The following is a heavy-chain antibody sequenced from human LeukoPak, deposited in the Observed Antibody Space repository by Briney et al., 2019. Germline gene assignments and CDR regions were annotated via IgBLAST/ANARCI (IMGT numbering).Heavy chain of an antibody. CDR2: ITDNGDNT. Sequence: GGPLRLSCAASRFNFSNYAMSWVRQAPGMGLEWVSAITDNGDNTYYADSVKGRFTLSRDNSKNTLYLQMSSLRAEDTAVYYCAKLGTDCSSASCYRRSFDYWGQGTLVTVSS. CDR3: AKLGTDCSSASCYRRSFDY. CDR1: RFNFSNYA. V-gene: IGHV3-23*01. D-gene: IGHD2-2*02. J-gene: IGHJ4*02.